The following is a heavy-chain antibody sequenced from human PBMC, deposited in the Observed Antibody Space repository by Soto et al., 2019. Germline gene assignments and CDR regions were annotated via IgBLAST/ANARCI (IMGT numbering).Heavy chain of an antibody. CDR1: GFTLSSYT. D-gene: IGHD2-15*01. CDR3: ARCRGGTCQYHAFDI. Sequence: EGQLVESGGGFVQPGGSLRLSCAASGFTLSSYTMNWVRQAPGKGLEWVSCISGSSNTIYYADAVKGRFTISRDNAKNSLYLQMNSLRAEDTALYFCARCRGGTCQYHAFDIWGQGTLLTVSS. V-gene: IGHV3-48*01. J-gene: IGHJ3*02. CDR2: ISGSSNTI.